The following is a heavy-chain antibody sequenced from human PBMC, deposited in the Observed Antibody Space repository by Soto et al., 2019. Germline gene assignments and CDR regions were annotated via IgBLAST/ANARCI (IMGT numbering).Heavy chain of an antibody. D-gene: IGHD4-17*01. Sequence: QLQLRESGPGLVKPSETLSLTCTVSGGSISGGVGGLYYWSWIRQPPGKGLEWIGYIYDSGSTYYKPPLKSRVTRAVDTSKNQVSRRLSSVTAADTAVYYCAREVSPLTTDWYFDLWGRGTLVTVSS. J-gene: IGHJ2*01. CDR2: IYDSGST. V-gene: IGHV4-30-4*01. CDR3: AREVSPLTTDWYFDL. CDR1: GGSISGGVGGLYY.